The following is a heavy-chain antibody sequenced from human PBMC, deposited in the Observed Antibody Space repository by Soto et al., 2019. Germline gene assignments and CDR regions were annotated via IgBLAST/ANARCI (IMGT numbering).Heavy chain of an antibody. J-gene: IGHJ4*02. D-gene: IGHD3-3*01. CDR1: GFTFDDYA. CDR3: AISRYDFWSGYYPIDY. Sequence: EVQLVESGGGLVQPGRSLRLSCAASGFTFDDYAMHWVRQAPGKGLEWVSGISGNSGSIGYADSVKGRFTISRDNAKNSLYLPMNGLRAEDRALYYCAISRYDFWSGYYPIDYWGQGTLVTVSS. V-gene: IGHV3-9*01. CDR2: ISGNSGSI.